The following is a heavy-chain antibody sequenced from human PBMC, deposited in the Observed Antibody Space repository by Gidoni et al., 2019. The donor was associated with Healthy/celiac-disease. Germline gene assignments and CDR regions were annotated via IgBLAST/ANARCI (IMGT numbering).Heavy chain of an antibody. CDR1: GGSISSSSYY. CDR2: IYYSGST. D-gene: IGHD6-6*01. J-gene: IGHJ6*02. Sequence: QLQLQESGPGLVKPSETLSLTCTVSGGSISSSSYYWGWIRQPPGKGLEWIGSIYYSGSTYYNPSLKSRVTISVDTSKNQFSLKLSSVTAADTAVYYCARTLVQYYYYGMDVWGQGTTVTVSS. CDR3: ARTLVQYYYYGMDV. V-gene: IGHV4-39*01.